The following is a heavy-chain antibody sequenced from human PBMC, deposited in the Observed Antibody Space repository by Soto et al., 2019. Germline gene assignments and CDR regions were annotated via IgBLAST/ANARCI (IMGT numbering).Heavy chain of an antibody. Sequence: GGSLRLSCAASGFTFSSYTLNWVRRAPGKGLEWVATSSDRRTGNTHYSDSVRGRFTHPRDYSRNILFLQMDSLRADDTALYYCTTWLTAHFDYWGRGTQVTVSS. D-gene: IGHD2-21*02. V-gene: IGHV3-23*01. CDR2: SSDRRTGNT. CDR1: GFTFSSYT. J-gene: IGHJ4*02. CDR3: TTWLTAHFDY.